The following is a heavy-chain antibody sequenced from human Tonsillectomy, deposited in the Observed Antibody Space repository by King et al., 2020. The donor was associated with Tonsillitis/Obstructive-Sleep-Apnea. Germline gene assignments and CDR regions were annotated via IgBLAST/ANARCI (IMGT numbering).Heavy chain of an antibody. CDR1: GYTFTNYD. Sequence: QAQLVQSGAEVKKPGASVKVSCKASGYTFTNYDITWVRQAPGQGLEWMGWSRPYDGDTNYAQKLQGRVTMTSDTSTTTAYMELRSLRSDDTAVYYCARDYYDSSGYYHGYFQHWGQGTLVTVSS. J-gene: IGHJ1*01. CDR3: ARDYYDSSGYYHGYFQH. D-gene: IGHD3-22*01. CDR2: SRPYDGDT. V-gene: IGHV1-18*01.